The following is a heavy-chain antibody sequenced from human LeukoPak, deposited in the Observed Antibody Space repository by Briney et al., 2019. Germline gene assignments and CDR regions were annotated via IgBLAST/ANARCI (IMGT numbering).Heavy chain of an antibody. D-gene: IGHD3-10*01. CDR3: ARGNPLLPTVTMHNAMDV. Sequence: PSETLSLTCAVYGDSFSGYYWSWLRQPPGKGLEWVGEINHSGSTKYNPSLKSRVTISVDASKNQFSLKLSSVTAADTAVYYWARGNPLLPTVTMHNAMDVWGQGTTVTVSS. CDR1: GDSFSGYY. V-gene: IGHV4-34*01. J-gene: IGHJ6*02. CDR2: INHSGST.